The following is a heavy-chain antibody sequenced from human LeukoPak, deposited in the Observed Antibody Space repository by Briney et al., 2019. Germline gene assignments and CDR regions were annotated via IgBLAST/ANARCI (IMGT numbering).Heavy chain of an antibody. CDR2: INTDGSSA. V-gene: IGHV3-74*01. CDR1: GFTFSSYW. Sequence: GGSLRLSCAASGFTFSSYWMHWVRQAPGKGLVWVSRINTDGSSASYADSVKGRFTISRDNAKNSLYLQMNSLRAEDTAVYYCASLSERDYFDYWGQGTLATVSS. CDR3: ASLSERDYFDY. D-gene: IGHD1-1*01. J-gene: IGHJ4*02.